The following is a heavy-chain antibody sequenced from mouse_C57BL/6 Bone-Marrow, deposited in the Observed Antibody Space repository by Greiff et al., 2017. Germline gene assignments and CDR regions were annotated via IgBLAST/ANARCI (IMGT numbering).Heavy chain of an antibody. J-gene: IGHJ2*01. D-gene: IGHD1-3*01. CDR1: GFTFTDYY. Sequence: EVQRVESGGGLVQPGGSLSLSCAASGFTFTDYYMSWVRQPPGKALEWLGFIRNKANGYTTEYSASVKGRFTISRDNSQSILYLQMNALRAEDSATYYCARSLKGDFDYWGQGTTLTVSS. CDR3: ARSLKGDFDY. V-gene: IGHV7-3*01. CDR2: IRNKANGYTT.